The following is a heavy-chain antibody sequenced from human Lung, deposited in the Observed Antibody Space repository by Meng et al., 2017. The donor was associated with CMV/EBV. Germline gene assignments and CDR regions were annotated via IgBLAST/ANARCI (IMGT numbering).Heavy chain of an antibody. CDR2: IPHRGSS. CDR1: GDSITNHNW. CDR3: LRRSGGSV. V-gene: IGHV4-4*02. D-gene: IGHD3-10*01. Sequence: VLWPGSAPALVQPSETLSFTCAVSGDSITNHNWWSWVRQPPGKGLEWIGEIPHRGSSAYNPSLKSRVSMSIDKSKNQFSLKLTSVTAADTAVYHCLRRSGGSVWGQGTLVTVSS. J-gene: IGHJ1*01.